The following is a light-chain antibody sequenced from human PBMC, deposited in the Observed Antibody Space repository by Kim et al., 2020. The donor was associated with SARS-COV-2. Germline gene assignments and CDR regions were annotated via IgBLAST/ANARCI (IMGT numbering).Light chain of an antibody. CDR3: SSYTSITTCV. CDR1: SSDIGRYNS. Sequence: QSALTQPASVSGSPGQSITISCTGTSSDIGRYNSVSWYQQHPGKAPKLMIYDVTNRPSGVSDRFSGSKSGNTASLTISGLQAEDEADYYCSSYTSITTCVFGTGTKVTVL. CDR2: DVT. V-gene: IGLV2-14*03. J-gene: IGLJ1*01.